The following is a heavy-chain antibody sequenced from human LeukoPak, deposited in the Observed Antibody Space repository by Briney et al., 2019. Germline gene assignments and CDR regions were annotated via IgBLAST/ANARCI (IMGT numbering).Heavy chain of an antibody. Sequence: TGGSLRLSCTASGFTFGDYTMTWVRQAPGKGLEWVGFIRDRSHGGTTAYAASVQGGFTISRDDSKNIAYLHMNSLKTDDTAVYYCARGYYYGSSYYAGDYWGRGTLLTVSS. CDR3: ARGYYYGSSYYAGDY. D-gene: IGHD3-22*01. CDR1: GFTFGDYT. J-gene: IGHJ4*02. CDR2: IRDRSHGGTT. V-gene: IGHV3-49*04.